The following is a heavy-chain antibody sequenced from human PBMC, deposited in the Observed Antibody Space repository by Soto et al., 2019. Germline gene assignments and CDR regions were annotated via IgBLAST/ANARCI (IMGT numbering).Heavy chain of an antibody. Sequence: QVQLVESGGGVVQARKSLRLSCAASGFTFSAYGMHSVRQAPGKGLEWVAVISYNGRNKYYVDSVKGRFSVSRDDSKNTVYLQMDSVRPEDTAVYYCVKDGSLEVPDVPLEEYFFDHWGQGTLVSVSS. D-gene: IGHD3-3*01. J-gene: IGHJ4*02. CDR2: ISYNGRNK. V-gene: IGHV3-30*18. CDR3: VKDGSLEVPDVPLEEYFFDH. CDR1: GFTFSAYG.